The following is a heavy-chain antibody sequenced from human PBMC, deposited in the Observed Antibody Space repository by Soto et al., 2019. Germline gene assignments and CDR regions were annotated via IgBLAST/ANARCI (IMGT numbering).Heavy chain of an antibody. CDR3: ARDRWGSYAFES. CDR2: IIPVFGTA. CDR1: GGVFRNYA. V-gene: IGHV1-69*01. Sequence: QVQLVQSGAEVKKPGSSVKVSCKASGGVFRNYAINWVRQAPGQGLEWMGGIIPVFGTADYPQNVQGRVTIPADESTTTAYMELTRLKTEATAVYFCARDRWGSYAFESWGQGTLVTVAS. D-gene: IGHD1-26*01. J-gene: IGHJ5*01.